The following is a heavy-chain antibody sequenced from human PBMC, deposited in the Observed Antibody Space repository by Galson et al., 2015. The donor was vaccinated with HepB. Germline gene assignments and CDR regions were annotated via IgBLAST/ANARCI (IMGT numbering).Heavy chain of an antibody. J-gene: IGHJ4*02. CDR3: VRSNYFDY. V-gene: IGHV1-8*01. Sequence: SVKVSCKASGYTFTTYDINWVRQATGQGLEWMGWMNPTSVNTVYAQKFQGRVTMTRDTSISTAYMELSSLRSEDTAVYYCVRSNYFDYWGQGTLVTVSS. CDR2: MNPTSVNT. D-gene: IGHD4-11*01. CDR1: GYTFTTYD.